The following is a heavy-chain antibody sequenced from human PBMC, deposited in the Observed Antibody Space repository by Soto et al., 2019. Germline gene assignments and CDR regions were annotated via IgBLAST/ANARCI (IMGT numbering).Heavy chain of an antibody. CDR2: IIPILGIA. Sequence: QVQLVRSGAEVKKPGSSVKVSCKASGGTFSSYTISWVRQAPGQGLEWMGRIIPILGIANYSQKFQGRITITADKSTSTAYMELSSLRSEDTAVYYCARGDLGYCSGGSCYEEVADYFQHWGQGTLVTVSS. V-gene: IGHV1-69*02. D-gene: IGHD2-15*01. J-gene: IGHJ1*01. CDR1: GGTFSSYT. CDR3: ARGDLGYCSGGSCYEEVADYFQH.